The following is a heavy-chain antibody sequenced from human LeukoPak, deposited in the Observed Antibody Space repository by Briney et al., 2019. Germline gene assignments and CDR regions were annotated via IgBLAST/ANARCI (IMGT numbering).Heavy chain of an antibody. CDR2: IIPIFGTA. J-gene: IGHJ6*03. D-gene: IGHD3-16*01. CDR3: ARAITVKSRSYYYYYMDV. Sequence: SVKVSCKASGGTFISYAVSWVRQAPGQGLEWMGGIIPIFGTANYAQKFQGRVTITTDESTSTAYMELSSLRSEDTAVYYCARAITVKSRSYYYYYMDVWGKGTTVTVSS. V-gene: IGHV1-69*05. CDR1: GGTFISYA.